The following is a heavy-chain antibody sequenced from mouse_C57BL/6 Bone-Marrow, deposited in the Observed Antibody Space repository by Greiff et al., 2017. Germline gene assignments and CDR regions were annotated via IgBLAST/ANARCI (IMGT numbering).Heavy chain of an antibody. J-gene: IGHJ3*01. V-gene: IGHV5-6*01. CDR1: GFTFSSYG. CDR2: ISSGGSYT. CDR3: ASAYYYGSWFAY. D-gene: IGHD1-1*01. Sequence: EVHLVESGGDLVKPGGSLKLSCAASGFTFSSYGMSWVRQTPDKRLEWVATISSGGSYTYYPDSVKGRFTISRDNAKNTRYLQMSSLTSEDTAMYYCASAYYYGSWFAYWGQGTLVTVSA.